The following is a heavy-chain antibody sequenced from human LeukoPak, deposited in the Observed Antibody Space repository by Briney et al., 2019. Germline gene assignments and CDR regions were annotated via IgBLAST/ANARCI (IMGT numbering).Heavy chain of an antibody. CDR2: ISGSGGTT. V-gene: IGHV3-23*01. J-gene: IGHJ4*02. CDR1: GFTFSSYA. Sequence: GGSLRLSCAASGFTFSSYAMSWVRQAPGKGLELVSVISGSGGTTYYPDSVKGRFAISRDTSKNTLYLQMNNLRAEDTAVYYCAKEAANGGWYVDFWGQGTLVTVSS. CDR3: AKEAANGGWYVDF. D-gene: IGHD6-19*01.